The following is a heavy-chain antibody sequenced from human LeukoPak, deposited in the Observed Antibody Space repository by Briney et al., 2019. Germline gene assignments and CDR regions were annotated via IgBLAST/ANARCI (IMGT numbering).Heavy chain of an antibody. D-gene: IGHD4-17*01. Sequence: APVKVSCKASGYTFTSYAMHWVRQAPGQRLEWMGWINAGNGNTKYSQKLQGRVTVTRDTSASTAYMELSSLRSEDTAVYYCARGTTVTILDYWGQGTLVTVSS. V-gene: IGHV1-3*01. CDR2: INAGNGNT. CDR1: GYTFTSYA. J-gene: IGHJ4*02. CDR3: ARGTTVTILDY.